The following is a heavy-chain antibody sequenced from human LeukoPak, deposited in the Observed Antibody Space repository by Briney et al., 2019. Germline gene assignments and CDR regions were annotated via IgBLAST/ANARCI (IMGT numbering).Heavy chain of an antibody. J-gene: IGHJ6*03. CDR3: ATRDGYGGHETYGYYMDV. V-gene: IGHV1-69*13. Sequence: GASVKVSCKFSVGTFINHIISWVRHAPGQGLEWMGGSITNVDTGHYAPKFQGRVTITADESTSTVYMEMSSLRSEDTAVFYCATRDGYGGHETYGYYMDVWGKGTTVTVSS. CDR2: SITNVDTG. D-gene: IGHD5-12*01. CDR1: VGTFINHI.